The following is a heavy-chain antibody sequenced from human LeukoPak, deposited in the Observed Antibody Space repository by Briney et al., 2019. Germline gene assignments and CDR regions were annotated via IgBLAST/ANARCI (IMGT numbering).Heavy chain of an antibody. CDR1: GYTFTSCD. V-gene: IGHV1-8*03. CDR3: ARSPPWGDLPEYYFHY. D-gene: IGHD3-16*01. Sequence: GASVKVSCKASGYTFTSCDINWLRQATGQGLEWMGWMNPNSGNTGYAQKFQGRVTITRNTSISTAYMELSSLRSEDTAVYYCARSPPWGDLPEYYFHYWGQGTLVTVSS. J-gene: IGHJ4*02. CDR2: MNPNSGNT.